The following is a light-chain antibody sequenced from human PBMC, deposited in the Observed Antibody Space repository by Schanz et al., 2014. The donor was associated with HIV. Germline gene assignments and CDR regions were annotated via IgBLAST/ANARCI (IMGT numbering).Light chain of an antibody. CDR3: QSYDSSLSGYV. CDR2: GNS. CDR1: SSNIGAGYD. V-gene: IGLV1-40*01. Sequence: QSVLAQPPSVSGAPGQSVTISCTGSSSNIGAGYDVHWYQQLPGTAPKLLIYGNSNRPSGVPDRFSGSKSGTSASLVITGLQAEDEADYYCQSYDSSLSGYVFGTGTKLTVL. J-gene: IGLJ1*01.